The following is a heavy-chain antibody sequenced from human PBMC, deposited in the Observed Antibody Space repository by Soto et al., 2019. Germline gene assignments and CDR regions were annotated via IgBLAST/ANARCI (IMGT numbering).Heavy chain of an antibody. CDR3: AVNSGNYNFDK. D-gene: IGHD1-26*01. CDR1: GGSVSSGDYY. V-gene: IGHV4-30-4*01. Sequence: QVQLRESGPGLVKPSQTLSLTCSVSGGSVSSGDYYWSWIRQSPGKGLEWIAYISHSGRTYYSPSLKSRATASINMSRNQFSLRLTSVTDADTATYYCAVNSGNYNFDKWGQGTLVTVSS. J-gene: IGHJ4*02. CDR2: ISHSGRT.